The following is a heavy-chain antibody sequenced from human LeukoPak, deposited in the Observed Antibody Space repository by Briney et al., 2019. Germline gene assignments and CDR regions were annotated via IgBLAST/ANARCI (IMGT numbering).Heavy chain of an antibody. V-gene: IGHV3-11*01. CDR3: ARRGSSGSFAAN. J-gene: IGHJ4*02. Sequence: PGGSLRLSCAAPGFTFSDYYMSWIRQAPGKGLEWVSYIRSSGSTIYYADSVKGRFTISRDNAKNSVYLQMNSLRAEDTAVYYCARRGSSGSFAANWGQGTLVTVSS. CDR1: GFTFSDYY. D-gene: IGHD1-26*01. CDR2: IRSSGSTI.